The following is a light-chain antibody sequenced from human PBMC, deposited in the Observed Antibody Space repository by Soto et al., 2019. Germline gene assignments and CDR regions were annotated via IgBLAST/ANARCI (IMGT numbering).Light chain of an antibody. CDR1: QSVSSSY. V-gene: IGKV3-20*01. CDR2: GAS. J-gene: IGKJ2*01. CDR3: QQYGSSLYT. Sequence: EIVLTQSPGTLSLSPGERATLSCRASQSVSSSYLAWYQQKPGQAPRLLIYGASSRATGIPVRFSGSGSGTHFTLNISRLEPEDFAVYYCQQYGSSLYTFGQGTKLEIK.